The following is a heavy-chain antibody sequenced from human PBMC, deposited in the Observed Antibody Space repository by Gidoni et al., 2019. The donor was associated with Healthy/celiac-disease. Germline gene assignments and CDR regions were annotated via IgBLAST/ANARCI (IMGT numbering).Heavy chain of an antibody. D-gene: IGHD2-15*01. J-gene: IGHJ1*01. Sequence: EVQLVESGGGLVQPGRSLRLSCAASGFPFDDYAIHWVRQAPGKGLEWVSGISWNSGSIGYADSVKGRFTISRDNAKNSLYLQMNSLRAEDTALYYCAKDIIRGGYCSGGSCYQYFQHWGQGTLVTVSS. V-gene: IGHV3-9*01. CDR1: GFPFDDYA. CDR2: ISWNSGSI. CDR3: AKDIIRGGYCSGGSCYQYFQH.